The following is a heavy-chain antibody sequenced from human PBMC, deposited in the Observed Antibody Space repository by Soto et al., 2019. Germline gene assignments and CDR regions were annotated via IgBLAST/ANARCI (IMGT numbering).Heavy chain of an antibody. CDR3: EHRTGGGSHWDY. V-gene: IGHV2-5*02. CDR1: GFSLSTSGVG. J-gene: IGHJ4*02. Sequence: QITLKESGPTLVKPTQTLTLTCTFSGFSLSTSGVGVGWIRQPPGKALEWLALIYWDDDKRYSPSLKSRLTITKDTYKKQVVLTTTNMDPVDTATYYCEHRTGGGSHWDYWGQGTLVTVSS. CDR2: IYWDDDK. D-gene: IGHD1-26*01.